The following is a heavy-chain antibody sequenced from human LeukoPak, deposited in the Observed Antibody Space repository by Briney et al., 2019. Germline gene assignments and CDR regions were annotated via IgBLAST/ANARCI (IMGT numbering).Heavy chain of an antibody. D-gene: IGHD7-27*01. CDR1: GGSISSSSYY. CDR3: ARPLTGEYYYGMDV. Sequence: PSETLSLTCTVSGGSISSSSYYWGWIRQPPGKGLEWIGSIYYSGSTYYNPSLKSRVTISVDTSKNQFSLKLSSVTAADTAVYYCARPLTGEYYYGMDVWGQGTTVTVSS. J-gene: IGHJ6*02. V-gene: IGHV4-39*01. CDR2: IYYSGST.